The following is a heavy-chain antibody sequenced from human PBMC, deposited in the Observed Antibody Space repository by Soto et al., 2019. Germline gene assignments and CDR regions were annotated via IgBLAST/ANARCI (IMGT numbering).Heavy chain of an antibody. D-gene: IGHD3-9*01. CDR3: ASSYYDILTGRTSLDY. CDR1: GGSISSYY. Sequence: PSETLSLTCTVSGGSISSYYWSWIRQPPGKGLEWIGYIYYSRSTNYNPSLKSRVTISVDTSKNQFSLKLSSVTAADTAVYYCASSYYDILTGRTSLDYWGQGTLVTVSS. CDR2: IYYSRST. V-gene: IGHV4-59*01. J-gene: IGHJ4*02.